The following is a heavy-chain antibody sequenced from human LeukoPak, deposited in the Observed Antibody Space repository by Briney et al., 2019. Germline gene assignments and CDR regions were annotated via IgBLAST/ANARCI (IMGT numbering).Heavy chain of an antibody. Sequence: ASVKVSCKASGYTFTSYGISWVRQAPGQGLEWMGWISAYNGNTNYAQKLQGRVTMTTDTSTSTAYMELRSLRSDDTAVYYCARDLTQYCSSTSCYPVGNAFDIWGQGTMVTVSS. J-gene: IGHJ3*02. V-gene: IGHV1-18*01. D-gene: IGHD2-2*01. CDR2: ISAYNGNT. CDR3: ARDLTQYCSSTSCYPVGNAFDI. CDR1: GYTFTSYG.